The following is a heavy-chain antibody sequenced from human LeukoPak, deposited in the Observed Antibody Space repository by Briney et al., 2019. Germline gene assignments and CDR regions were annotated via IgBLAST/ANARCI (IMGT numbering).Heavy chain of an antibody. CDR1: GGSISSSNW. Sequence: SETLSLTCAVSGGSISSSNWWSWVRQPPGKGLEWIGEIYHSGSTNYNPSLKSRVTISVDKSKNQFSLKLSSVTAADTAVYYCARSWDYYDSRKYHRAFDIWGQGTMVTVSS. CDR2: IYHSGST. D-gene: IGHD3-22*01. J-gene: IGHJ3*02. V-gene: IGHV4-4*02. CDR3: ARSWDYYDSRKYHRAFDI.